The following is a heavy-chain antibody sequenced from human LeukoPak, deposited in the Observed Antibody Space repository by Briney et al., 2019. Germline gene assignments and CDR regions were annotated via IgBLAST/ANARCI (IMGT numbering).Heavy chain of an antibody. J-gene: IGHJ4*02. CDR2: ISNSGGRT. V-gene: IGHV3-23*01. Sequence: PGGSLRLSCAASGFTFSSYAMSWVRQAPGKGLEWVSSISNSGGRTFYTDSVKGRFTISRDNSKITLYLQMNSLRAEDTAVYYCARGHWGLDYWGQGALVTVSS. D-gene: IGHD7-27*01. CDR1: GFTFSSYA. CDR3: ARGHWGLDY.